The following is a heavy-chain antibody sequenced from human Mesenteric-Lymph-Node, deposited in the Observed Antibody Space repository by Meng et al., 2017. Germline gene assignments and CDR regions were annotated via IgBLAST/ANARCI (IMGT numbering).Heavy chain of an antibody. CDR3: LRGSGGSV. CDR1: GDSITNHNW. Sequence: VQLRESCPALVMPSETLSLTCAVSGDSITNHNWGAWVRRPPGKGLKWIGEIPHRGSSAYNPSLQSRVSMSIDKSKNQCSLKLTSVTAADTAVYHCLRGSGGSVWGQGTLVTVSS. D-gene: IGHD3-10*01. CDR2: IPHRGSS. V-gene: IGHV4-4*02. J-gene: IGHJ1*01.